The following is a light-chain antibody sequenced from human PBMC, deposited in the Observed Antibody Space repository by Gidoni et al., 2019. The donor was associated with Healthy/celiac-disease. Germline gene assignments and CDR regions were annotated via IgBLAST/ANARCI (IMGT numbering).Light chain of an antibody. CDR3: QKYNSAPRT. CDR2: AAS. CDR1: QGIINY. J-gene: IGKJ1*01. V-gene: IGKV1-27*01. Sequence: DIQMTQSPSSLSASVGDRVTITCRASQGIINYLAWYQQKPGKVPKLLIYAASTLQSWVPSRCSGSGSGTDITLTISSLQPEDVATYYCQKYNSAPRTFGQXTKVEIK.